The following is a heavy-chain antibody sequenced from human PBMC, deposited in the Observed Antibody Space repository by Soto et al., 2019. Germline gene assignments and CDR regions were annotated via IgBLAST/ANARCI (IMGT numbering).Heavy chain of an antibody. V-gene: IGHV4-31*03. J-gene: IGHJ4*02. D-gene: IGHD3-3*01. Sequence: ASETLSLTCTVSGGSISSGGYYWSWIRQHPGKGLEWIGYIYYSGSTYYNPSLKSRVTISVDTSKNQFSLKLSSVTTADTAVYYCARDGGDFWSGYFIGWGQGTLVTVSS. CDR2: IYYSGST. CDR1: GGSISSGGYY. CDR3: ARDGGDFWSGYFIG.